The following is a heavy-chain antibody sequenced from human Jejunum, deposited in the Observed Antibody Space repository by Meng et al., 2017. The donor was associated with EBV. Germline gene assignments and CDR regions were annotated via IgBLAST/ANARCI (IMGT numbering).Heavy chain of an antibody. CDR2: IYSGGNT. Sequence: LWGSGGGLVPPGGSLRLSWAASGFSVKSNYMSWVRQAPGKGLEWVSVIYSGGNTYYADSVKGRFTISRDDSKNTVFLQMNSLRAEDTAVYYCARGGEPNYWGQGTLVTVSS. J-gene: IGHJ4*02. D-gene: IGHD3-10*01. CDR3: ARGGEPNY. CDR1: GFSVKSNY. V-gene: IGHV3-53*01.